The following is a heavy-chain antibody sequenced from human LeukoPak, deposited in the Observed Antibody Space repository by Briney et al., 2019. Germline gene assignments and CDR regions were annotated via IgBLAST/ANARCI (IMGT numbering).Heavy chain of an antibody. J-gene: IGHJ4*02. CDR2: IYYSGST. CDR1: GGSISSGAYY. D-gene: IGHD6-13*01. Sequence: MTSETLSLTCTVSGGSISSGAYYWGWIRQPPGKGLEWLGSIYYSGSTYYTPPLKSRVTMFVDTSKNHFSLKLSSVTAADTAVYYCARHRYSSSWCAYWGQGILVIVSS. CDR3: ARHRYSSSWCAY. V-gene: IGHV4-39*01.